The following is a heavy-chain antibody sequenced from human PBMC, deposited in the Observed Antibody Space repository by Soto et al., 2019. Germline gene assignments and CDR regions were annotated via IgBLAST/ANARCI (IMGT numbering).Heavy chain of an antibody. CDR1: GFTFSNHW. V-gene: IGHV3-7*03. CDR2: IKEDGSEK. Sequence: EVQLLESGGGLVQPGGSLRLSCAASGFTFSNHWMSWVRQAPGKGLEWVANIKEDGSEKYYMDSVKGRFTISRDNAENSVYLQMNSLRAEDTAVYYCARGHYGMDVRGQGTTVTVSS. CDR3: ARGHYGMDV. J-gene: IGHJ6*02.